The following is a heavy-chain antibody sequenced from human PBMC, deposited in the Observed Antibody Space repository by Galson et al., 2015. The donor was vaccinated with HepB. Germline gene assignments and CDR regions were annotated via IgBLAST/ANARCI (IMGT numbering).Heavy chain of an antibody. CDR3: ARVVVAATLDYGDYDPFFDY. CDR2: TNPNSGNT. J-gene: IGHJ4*02. CDR1: GYTFTSYD. D-gene: IGHD4-17*01. V-gene: IGHV1-8*01. Sequence: SVKVSCKASGYTFTSYDINWVRQATGQGLEWMGWTNPNSGNTGYAQKFQGRVTMTRNTSISTAYMELSSLRSEDTAVYYCARVVVAATLDYGDYDPFFDYWGQGTLVTVSS.